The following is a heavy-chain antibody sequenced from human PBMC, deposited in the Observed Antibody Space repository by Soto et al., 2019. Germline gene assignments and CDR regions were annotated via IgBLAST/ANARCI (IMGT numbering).Heavy chain of an antibody. V-gene: IGHV2-5*02. Sequence: QITLKESGPTLVKPTQTLTLTCTFSGFSLSTSGVGVGWIRQPPGKALEWLALIYWDDDKRYSPSLKSRLTITKDTSKNQVVLTMTNMDPVDTATYYCSHIGSAQPYFDYWGQGTLVTVSS. D-gene: IGHD6-13*01. J-gene: IGHJ4*02. CDR1: GFSLSTSGVG. CDR3: SHIGSAQPYFDY. CDR2: IYWDDDK.